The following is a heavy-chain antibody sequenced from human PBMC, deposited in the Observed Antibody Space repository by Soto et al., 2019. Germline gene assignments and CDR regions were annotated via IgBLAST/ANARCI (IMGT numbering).Heavy chain of an antibody. CDR3: AKIAPGFGSLDRYYYMDV. CDR2: ISGSGGST. Sequence: GGSLRLSCAASGFTFSSYAMSWVRQAPGKGLEWVSAISGSGGSTYYADSVKGRFTISRDNSKNTLYLQMNSLRAEDMAVYYCAKIAPGFGSLDRYYYMDVWGKGTTVTVSS. V-gene: IGHV3-23*01. D-gene: IGHD3-10*01. J-gene: IGHJ6*03. CDR1: GFTFSSYA.